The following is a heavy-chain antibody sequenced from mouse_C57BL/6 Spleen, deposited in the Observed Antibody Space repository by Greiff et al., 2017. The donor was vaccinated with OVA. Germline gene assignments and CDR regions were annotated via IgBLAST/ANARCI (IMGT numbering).Heavy chain of an antibody. D-gene: IGHD2-3*01. CDR3: ARSGIYDGYYEDYFDY. Sequence: QVQLQQSGPELVKPGASVKISCKASGYAFSSSWMNWVKQRPGKGLEWIGRIYPGDGDTNYNGKVKGKATLTADKSSSTAYMQLSSLTSEDSAVYFCARSGIYDGYYEDYFDYWGQGTTLTVSS. V-gene: IGHV1-82*01. J-gene: IGHJ2*01. CDR1: GYAFSSSW. CDR2: IYPGDGDT.